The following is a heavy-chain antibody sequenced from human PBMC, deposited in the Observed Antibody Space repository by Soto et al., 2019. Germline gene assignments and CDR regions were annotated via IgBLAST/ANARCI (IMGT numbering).Heavy chain of an antibody. CDR1: GGSISSGGYY. CDR2: IYYSGST. V-gene: IGHV4-31*03. Sequence: QVQLQESGPGLVKPSQTLSLTCTVSGGSISSGGYYWSWIRQHPGKGLEWIGYIYYSGSTYYNPSLKSRVTISVDTSKNQFSLKLSSVTAADTAVYYCAREDVGATVTTGYFDYWGQGTLVTVSS. CDR3: AREDVGATVTTGYFDY. J-gene: IGHJ4*02. D-gene: IGHD4-17*01.